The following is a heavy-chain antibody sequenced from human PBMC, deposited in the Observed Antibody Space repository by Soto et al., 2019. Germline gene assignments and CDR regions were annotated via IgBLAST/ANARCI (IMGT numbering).Heavy chain of an antibody. CDR3: ARELRVDLGYCSGGSCYWFDP. V-gene: IGHV4-31*03. CDR2: SYYSGST. D-gene: IGHD2-15*01. CDR1: GGSISSGGYY. Sequence: QVQLQESGPGLVKPSQTLSLTCTVSGGSISSGGYYWSWIRQHPGKGLEWIGYSYYSGSTYYNPSLKSRVTISVDTSKNQFSLKLSSVTAADTAVYYCARELRVDLGYCSGGSCYWFDPWGQGTLVTVSS. J-gene: IGHJ5*02.